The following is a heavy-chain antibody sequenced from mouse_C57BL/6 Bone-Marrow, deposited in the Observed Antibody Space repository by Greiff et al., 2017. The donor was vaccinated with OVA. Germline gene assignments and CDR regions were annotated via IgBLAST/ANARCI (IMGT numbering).Heavy chain of an antibody. J-gene: IGHJ1*03. CDR1: GFTFSDYY. CDR2: INYDGSST. V-gene: IGHV5-16*01. Sequence: EVNLVESEGGLVQPGSSMKLSCTASGFTFSDYYMAWVRQVPEKGLEWVANINYDGSSTYYLDSLKSRFIISRDNAKNILYLQMSSLKSEDTATYYCARAGSTGAWYFDVWGTGTTVTVSS. D-gene: IGHD4-1*02. CDR3: ARAGSTGAWYFDV.